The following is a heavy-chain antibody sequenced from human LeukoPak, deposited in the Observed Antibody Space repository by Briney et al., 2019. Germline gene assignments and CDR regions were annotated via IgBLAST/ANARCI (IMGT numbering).Heavy chain of an antibody. Sequence: GGSLRLSCAAPGFRFDSFYMGWIRQVPGKGLDYIALISASGAVPYYAESVEGRFTISRDNAKNSVSLQMNSLSADDTAIYYCARSLIVASEDHWGQGTQVIVSS. V-gene: IGHV3-11*04. J-gene: IGHJ4*02. CDR3: ARSLIVASEDH. CDR2: ISASGAVP. CDR1: GFRFDSFY. D-gene: IGHD3-22*01.